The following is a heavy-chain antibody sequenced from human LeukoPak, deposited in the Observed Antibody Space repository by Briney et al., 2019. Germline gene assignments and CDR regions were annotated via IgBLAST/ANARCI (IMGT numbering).Heavy chain of an antibody. CDR3: ARDSNWSFDY. D-gene: IGHD7-27*01. J-gene: IGHJ4*02. CDR1: GFTVSNAW. V-gene: IGHV3-48*02. Sequence: PGGSLRLSCAASGFTVSNAWMTWVRQAPGKGLEWVSYMSKSSRPSYYADSVKGRFTISRDDAKNSLYLQMNSLRDEDTAVYYCARDSNWSFDYWGQGTLVTVSS. CDR2: MSKSSRPS.